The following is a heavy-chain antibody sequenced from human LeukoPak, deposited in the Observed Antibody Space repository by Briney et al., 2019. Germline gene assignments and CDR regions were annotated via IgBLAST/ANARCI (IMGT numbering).Heavy chain of an antibody. D-gene: IGHD4-23*01. CDR3: ARATGGNSAAY. V-gene: IGHV3-21*01. CDR1: GFTFSSYS. CDR2: ISSSSSYI. Sequence: GGSLRLSCAASGFTFSSYSMNWVRQAPGKGLEWVSSISSSSSYISYADSVKGRFTISRDNAKNSLYLQMNSLRAEDTAVYYCARATGGNSAAYWGQGTLVTVSS. J-gene: IGHJ4*02.